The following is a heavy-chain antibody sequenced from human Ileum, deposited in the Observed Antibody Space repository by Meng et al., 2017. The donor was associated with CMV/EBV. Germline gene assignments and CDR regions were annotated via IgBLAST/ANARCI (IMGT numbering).Heavy chain of an antibody. V-gene: IGHV3-23*01. Sequence: FTFSKYTMEWVRQAPRRDLEWISGVTGRAVDAFRTNSEKGHCTTCRNNTKNTLYLQMNSLRTEDTAVYFCAKRDYPETKDFYPLFDSWGQGTLVTVSS. CDR2: VTGRAVDA. J-gene: IGHJ4*02. D-gene: IGHD3-3*01. CDR3: AKRDYPETKDFYPLFDS. CDR1: FTFSKYT.